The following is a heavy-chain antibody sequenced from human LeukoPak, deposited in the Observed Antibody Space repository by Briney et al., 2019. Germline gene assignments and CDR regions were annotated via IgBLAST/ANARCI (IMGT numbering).Heavy chain of an antibody. Sequence: GGSLRLSCAASGFTFSSYWMNWVRQAPGKGLEWVANIKQDGSEKYYVDSVKGRFTISRDNAKNSLYLQMNSLRAEDTAVYYCASTLRGYSGYDFFGYWGQGTLVTVSS. J-gene: IGHJ4*02. CDR1: GFTFSSYW. D-gene: IGHD5-12*01. CDR2: IKQDGSEK. CDR3: ASTLRGYSGYDFFGY. V-gene: IGHV3-7*03.